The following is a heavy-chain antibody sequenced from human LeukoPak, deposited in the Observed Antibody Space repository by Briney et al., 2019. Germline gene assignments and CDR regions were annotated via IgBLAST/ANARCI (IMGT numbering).Heavy chain of an antibody. Sequence: GGSLRLSCAASGFTFSDYYMSWIRQAPGKGLEWVSYIRRSGGNIYYADSVKGRFTISKDNARSSLYLQMNSLRADDTAVYYCAGEARGYMAFQIWGQGTMVTVSS. J-gene: IGHJ3*02. CDR3: AGEARGYMAFQI. V-gene: IGHV3-11*01. CDR1: GFTFSDYY. CDR2: IRRSGGNI. D-gene: IGHD2-2*02.